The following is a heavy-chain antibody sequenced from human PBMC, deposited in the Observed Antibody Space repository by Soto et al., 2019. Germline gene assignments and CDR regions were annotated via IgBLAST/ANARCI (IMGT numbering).Heavy chain of an antibody. J-gene: IGHJ6*03. D-gene: IGHD6-13*01. CDR3: ARGGIAAAGNHFYYYYYMDV. CDR2: INAGNGNT. Sequence: ASVKVSCKASGYTFTSYAMHWVRQAPGQRLEWMGWINAGNGNTKYSQKFQGRVTITRDTSASTAYMELSSLRSEDTAVYYCARGGIAAAGNHFYYYYYMDVWGKGTTVTVS. CDR1: GYTFTSYA. V-gene: IGHV1-3*01.